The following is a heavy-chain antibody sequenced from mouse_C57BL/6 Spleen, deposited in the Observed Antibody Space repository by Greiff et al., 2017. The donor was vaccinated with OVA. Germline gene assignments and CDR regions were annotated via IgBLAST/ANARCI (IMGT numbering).Heavy chain of an antibody. CDR3: TRAPANCYAMDY. CDR2: IDPETGGT. J-gene: IGHJ4*01. D-gene: IGHD4-1*01. CDR1: GYTFTDYE. V-gene: IGHV1-15*01. Sequence: QVQLQQSGAELVRPGASVTLSCKASGYTFTDYEMHWVKQTPVHGLEWIGAIDPETGGTAYNQKFKGKAILTADKSSSTAYMELRSLTSEDSAVYYCTRAPANCYAMDYWGQGTSVTVSS.